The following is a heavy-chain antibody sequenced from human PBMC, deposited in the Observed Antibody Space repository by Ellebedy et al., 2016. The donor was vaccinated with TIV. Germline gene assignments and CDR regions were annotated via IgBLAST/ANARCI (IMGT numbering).Heavy chain of an antibody. J-gene: IGHJ3*02. D-gene: IGHD2-2*01. Sequence: GESLKISCAASGFSPTGSDLHWVRRPAGKGLEWVSASGAAGDTYYPDSVRGRFTISRESAKNSFYLQMNSLTVEDTAVYYCARRYCTISRCFAASWASLDMWGQGTMVTVSS. V-gene: IGHV3-13*01. CDR3: ARRYCTISRCFAASWASLDM. CDR1: GFSPTGSD. CDR2: SGAAGDT.